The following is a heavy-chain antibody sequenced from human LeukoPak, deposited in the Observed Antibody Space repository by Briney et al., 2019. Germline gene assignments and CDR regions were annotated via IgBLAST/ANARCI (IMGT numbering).Heavy chain of an antibody. CDR3: ATVTMIVVDHLGAFDI. Sequence: GGSLRLSCAASGFSFSNYWMDWVRQAPGKGLVWVSRINGDGSSRGYADSVKGRFSISRDNAKNTLYLQMSSLRAEDTAVYYCATVTMIVVDHLGAFDIWGQGTMVTVSS. CDR2: INGDGSSR. D-gene: IGHD3-22*01. CDR1: GFSFSNYW. V-gene: IGHV3-74*01. J-gene: IGHJ3*02.